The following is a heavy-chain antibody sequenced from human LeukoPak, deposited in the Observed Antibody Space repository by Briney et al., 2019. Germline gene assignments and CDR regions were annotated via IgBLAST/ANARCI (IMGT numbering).Heavy chain of an antibody. CDR3: AKDSNGWYQRGSNYFDY. Sequence: GGSLRLSCAASGFTFSSYAMHWVRQAPGKGLEWVAVILYDGSNKYYGDSVKGRFTISRDNSKNTLYLQMNSLRAEDTAEYYCAKDSNGWYQRGSNYFDYWGQGTLVTVSS. D-gene: IGHD6-19*01. V-gene: IGHV3-30-3*01. CDR2: ILYDGSNK. CDR1: GFTFSSYA. J-gene: IGHJ4*02.